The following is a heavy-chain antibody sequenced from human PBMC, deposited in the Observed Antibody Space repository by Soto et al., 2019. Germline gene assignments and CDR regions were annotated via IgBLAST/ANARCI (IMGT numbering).Heavy chain of an antibody. CDR3: AKALDTAMDPLDY. CDR2: ISDDGNIK. J-gene: IGHJ4*02. D-gene: IGHD5-18*01. V-gene: IGHV3-30-3*01. CDR1: GFNFRSNA. Sequence: SGGSLRLSCAASGFNFRSNAMHWVRQAPGKGLEWVAIISDDGNIKYYADSVKGRFSISRDNSKNTVYLQMNSLSVQDTAVYYCAKALDTAMDPLDYWGQGTLVT.